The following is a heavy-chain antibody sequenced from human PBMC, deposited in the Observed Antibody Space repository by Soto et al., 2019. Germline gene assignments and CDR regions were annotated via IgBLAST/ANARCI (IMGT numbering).Heavy chain of an antibody. V-gene: IGHV4-59*01. Sequence: SETLSLTCTVSGGSISSYYWSWIRQPPGKGLEWIGYIYYSGSTNYNPSLKSRVTISVDTSKNQFSLKLSSVTAADTAVYYCARSYREDTKYSHFWSGYFIWGPGTLLKVSS. CDR1: GGSISSYY. J-gene: IGHJ4*02. D-gene: IGHD3-3*01. CDR3: ARSYREDTKYSHFWSGYFI. CDR2: IYYSGST.